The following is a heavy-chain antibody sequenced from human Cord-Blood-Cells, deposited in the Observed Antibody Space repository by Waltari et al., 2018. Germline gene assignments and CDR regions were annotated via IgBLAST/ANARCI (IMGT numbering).Heavy chain of an antibody. CDR3: ARDTWFGELFDY. D-gene: IGHD3-10*01. V-gene: IGHV3-7*01. CDR2: IKQDGSEK. Sequence: EVKLVESGGGLVQPGGSLRLSCGASGFTFCSNWLSVVRQAPGKGLEWVANIKQDGSEKYYVDSVKGRFTISRDNAKNSLYLQMNSLRAEDTAVYYCARDTWFGELFDYWGQGTLVTVSS. J-gene: IGHJ4*02. CDR1: GFTFCSNW.